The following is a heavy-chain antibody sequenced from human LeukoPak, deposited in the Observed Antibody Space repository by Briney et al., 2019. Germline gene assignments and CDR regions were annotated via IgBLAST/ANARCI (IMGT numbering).Heavy chain of an antibody. Sequence: GGSLRLSCAASGFTFSSYSMNWVRQAPGKGLEWVSYIGSTGSTINSADSVKGRFTFSRDNAKNSTYLQMNSLRAEATAVYYCASVWRQLVPYYFDYWGQGTLVTVSS. CDR3: ASVWRQLVPYYFDY. CDR2: IGSTGSTI. J-gene: IGHJ4*02. V-gene: IGHV3-48*04. CDR1: GFTFSSYS. D-gene: IGHD6-13*01.